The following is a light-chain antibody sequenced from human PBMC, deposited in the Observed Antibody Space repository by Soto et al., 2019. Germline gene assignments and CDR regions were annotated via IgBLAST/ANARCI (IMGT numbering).Light chain of an antibody. J-gene: IGKJ1*01. CDR1: QSVSSSY. V-gene: IGKV3-20*01. CDR3: QQYGTSPVT. CDR2: GAS. Sequence: EVVLTQSPGTLSLSPGESATLSCRASQSVSSSYLAGYQQKPGQAPRLLIYGASSRATGVPDRFSGSGSGTDFTLTIRSLEPEDFAVYYCQQYGTSPVTFGQGTKVDIK.